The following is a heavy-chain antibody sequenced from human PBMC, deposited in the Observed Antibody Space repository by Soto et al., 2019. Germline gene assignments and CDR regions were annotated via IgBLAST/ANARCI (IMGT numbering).Heavy chain of an antibody. J-gene: IGHJ6*02. V-gene: IGHV1-2*04. D-gene: IGHD2-8*01. CDR3: ARGDSTDCSNGVCSFFYNHDMDV. CDR2: INPKSGGT. Sequence: SVKVSYKASVYRFTDYHLHWVRQAPGQGLEWLRRINPKSGGTSTAQKFQGWVTMTTDTSISTASMELTRLTSDDTAIYYCARGDSTDCSNGVCSFFYNHDMDVWGQGTTVTVSS. CDR1: VYRFTDYH.